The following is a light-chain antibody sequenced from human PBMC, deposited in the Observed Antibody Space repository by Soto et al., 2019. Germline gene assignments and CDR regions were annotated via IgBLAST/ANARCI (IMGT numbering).Light chain of an antibody. CDR1: SSDVGGYDF. CDR2: DVN. V-gene: IGLV2-14*03. J-gene: IGLJ1*01. CDR3: RSYTSSSTEV. Sequence: QSALTQPASVSGSPGQSITISCTGTSSDVGGYDFVSWYQQHPGKAPKLLIYDVNNRPSGVSDRFSGSKSGNTASLTISWLQAEDEADYYCRSYTSSSTEVFGPGTKVTVL.